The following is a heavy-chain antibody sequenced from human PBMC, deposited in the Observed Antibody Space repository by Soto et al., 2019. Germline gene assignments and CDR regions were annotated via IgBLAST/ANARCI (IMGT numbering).Heavy chain of an antibody. CDR2: ISSTTNYI. Sequence: EVQLVESGGGLVKPGGSLRLSCAASGFTFSSYRMNWVRQAPGKGLEWVSSISSTTNYIYYGDSMKGRFTISRDNAKNSLYLEMNSLRAEDTAVYYCARESEDLTSNFDYWGQGTLVTVSS. CDR3: ARESEDLTSNFDY. CDR1: GFTFSSYR. J-gene: IGHJ4*02. V-gene: IGHV3-21*06.